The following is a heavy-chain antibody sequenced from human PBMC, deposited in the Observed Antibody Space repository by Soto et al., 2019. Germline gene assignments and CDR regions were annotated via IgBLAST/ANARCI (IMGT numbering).Heavy chain of an antibody. Sequence: QAPLVESGGGVVQPGRSLRLSCAASGFTFSSYGMHWVRQAPGTGLEWVAVISYDGGLQHYADSVKGRFTISRDNSKNMVLLQMNSLRAEDTAVYYWVSDRGYGHASVPYSWGQGTLVSVSS. V-gene: IGHV3-30*03. CDR2: ISYDGGLQ. D-gene: IGHD5-18*01. CDR3: VSDRGYGHASVPYS. J-gene: IGHJ4*02. CDR1: GFTFSSYG.